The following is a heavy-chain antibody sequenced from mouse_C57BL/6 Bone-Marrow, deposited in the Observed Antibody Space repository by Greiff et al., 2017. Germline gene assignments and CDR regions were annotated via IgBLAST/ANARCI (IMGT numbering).Heavy chain of an antibody. D-gene: IGHD1-1*01. CDR1: GFTFSSFG. Sequence: DVMLVESGGGLVQPGGSRKLSCAASGFTFSSFGMHWVRQAPEKGLEWVAYISSGSSTIYYADTVKGRFTISRDNPKNTLFLQMTMLRSEDTAMYYCASSYYRSNAMDYWGQGTSVTVSS. CDR2: ISSGSSTI. J-gene: IGHJ4*01. V-gene: IGHV5-17*02. CDR3: ASSYYRSNAMDY.